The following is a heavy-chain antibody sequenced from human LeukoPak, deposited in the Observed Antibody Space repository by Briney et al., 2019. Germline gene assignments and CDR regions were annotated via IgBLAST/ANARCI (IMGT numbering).Heavy chain of an antibody. CDR1: GFTFSGPP. V-gene: IGHV3-73*01. CDR3: TTSRSGNDRY. D-gene: IGHD3-10*01. J-gene: IGHJ4*02. CDR2: IKTKADNYAT. Sequence: PGGSLRLSCAASGFTFSGPPIHWVRQASEKGLEWVGLIKTKADNYATAYAASVKGRFTVSRDDSKNTAYLQMNSLKTEDTAVYYCTTSRSGNDRYWGQGTLVTVS.